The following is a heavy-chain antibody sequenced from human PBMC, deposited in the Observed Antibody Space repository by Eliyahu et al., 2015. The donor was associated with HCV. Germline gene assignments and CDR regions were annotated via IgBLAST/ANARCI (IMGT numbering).Heavy chain of an antibody. CDR2: IYPDDSDT. CDR3: ARLGCSTTNCFGWFDP. V-gene: IGHV5-51*01. CDR1: GIPTRNYW. J-gene: IGHJ5*02. Sequence: VELIQSGAEVRGPGESLKISCQASGIPTRNYWIGWVRQLPGKGLEWMGIIYPDDSDTRYSPSFQGQVTISADRSIFTVYLQWDSLQASDTATYYCARLGCSTTNCFGWFDPWGPGTLVTVSS. D-gene: IGHD2-21*01.